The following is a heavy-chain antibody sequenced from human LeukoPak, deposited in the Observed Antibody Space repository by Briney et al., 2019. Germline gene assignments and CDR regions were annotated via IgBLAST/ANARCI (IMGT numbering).Heavy chain of an antibody. CDR3: ARDPLGYCSGGSCYPRGNYYYYYGMDV. V-gene: IGHV1-69*13. J-gene: IGHJ6*02. CDR1: GGTFSSYA. CDR2: IIPIFGTA. D-gene: IGHD2-15*01. Sequence: SVKVSCKVYGGTFSSYAISCERQPPGRGSEWVGWIIPIFGTANYAQTFQGRVTITADESTSTAYMELSSLRSEDTAVYYCARDPLGYCSGGSCYPRGNYYYYYGMDVWGQGTTVTVSS.